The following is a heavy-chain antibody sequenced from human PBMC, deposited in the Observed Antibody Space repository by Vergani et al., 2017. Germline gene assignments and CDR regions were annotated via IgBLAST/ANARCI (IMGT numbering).Heavy chain of an antibody. J-gene: IGHJ3*02. Sequence: EVQLLESGGGLVQPGGSLRLSCAASGFTFDDYAMHWVRQAPGKGLEWVSAISGSGGSTYYADSVKGRFTISRDNSKNTLYLQMNSLRAEDTAVYYCAKEGYCSGGSCDDAFDIWGQGTMVTVSS. CDR1: GFTFDDYA. CDR3: AKEGYCSGGSCDDAFDI. CDR2: ISGSGGST. V-gene: IGHV3-23*01. D-gene: IGHD2-15*01.